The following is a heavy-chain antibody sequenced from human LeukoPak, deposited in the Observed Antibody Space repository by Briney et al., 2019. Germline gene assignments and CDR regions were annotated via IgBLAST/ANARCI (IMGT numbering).Heavy chain of an antibody. CDR1: GYTFTGYY. CDR2: INPNSGGT. V-gene: IGHV1-2*02. Sequence: ASVKVSCKASGYTFTGYYMHWVRQAPGQGLEWMGWINPNSGGTNYAQKFQGRVTITTDESTSTAYMELSSLRSEDTAVYYCARAPLEDYDFWSGPEDYWGQGTLVTVSS. CDR3: ARAPLEDYDFWSGPEDY. J-gene: IGHJ4*02. D-gene: IGHD3-3*01.